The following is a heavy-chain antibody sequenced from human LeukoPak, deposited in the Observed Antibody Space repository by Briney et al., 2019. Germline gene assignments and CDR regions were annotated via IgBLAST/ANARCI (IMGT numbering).Heavy chain of an antibody. CDR3: ARDGSALGA. V-gene: IGHV4-39*07. D-gene: IGHD6-25*01. J-gene: IGHJ5*02. CDR2: IYYSGST. CDR1: GVSMSSSPYY. Sequence: SETLSLTCTVSGVSMSSSPYYWGWIRQPPGKGLEWIGSIYYSGSTYYNPSLKSRVTISVDTSKNQFSLKLSSVTAADTAVYYCARDGSALGAWGQGTLVTVSS.